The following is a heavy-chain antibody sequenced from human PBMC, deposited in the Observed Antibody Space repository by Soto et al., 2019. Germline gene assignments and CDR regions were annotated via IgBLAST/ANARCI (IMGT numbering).Heavy chain of an antibody. Sequence: ASVNVSCKSSGYTFTGYYIHGVRQAPGQGLEWMGWINPNSGGSNYAQKFQGWVTMTRDTSISTAYMELNRLKSDDTAVYYCATGYYTTSPDYWGQGTLVTVSS. CDR1: GYTFTGYY. V-gene: IGHV1-2*04. J-gene: IGHJ4*02. D-gene: IGHD3-3*01. CDR2: INPNSGGS. CDR3: ATGYYTTSPDY.